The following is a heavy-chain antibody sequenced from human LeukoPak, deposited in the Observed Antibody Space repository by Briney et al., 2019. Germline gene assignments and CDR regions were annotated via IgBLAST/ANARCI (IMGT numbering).Heavy chain of an antibody. CDR2: IKSKTDGGTT. CDR1: GFTFSNAW. Sequence: PGGSLRLSCSASGFTFSNAWMSWVRQAPGKGLEWVGRIKSKTDGGTTDYAAPVKGRFTISRDDPKNTLYLQMNSLKTEDTAVYYCRAEVYGGNSGAYYFDYWGQGTLVTVSS. V-gene: IGHV3-15*01. CDR3: RAEVYGGNSGAYYFDY. D-gene: IGHD4-23*01. J-gene: IGHJ4*02.